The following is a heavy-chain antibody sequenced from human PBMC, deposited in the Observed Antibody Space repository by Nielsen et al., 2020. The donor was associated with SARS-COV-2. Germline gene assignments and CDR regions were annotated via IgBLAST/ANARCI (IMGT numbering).Heavy chain of an antibody. Sequence: GESLKISCAASGFTFSSYGMHWVRQAPGKGLEWVAVISYDGSNKYYADSVKGRFTISRDNSKNTLYLQMNSLRAEDTAVYYCAKDESDSRSSWFDPWGQGTLVTVSS. D-gene: IGHD2-2*01. CDR2: ISYDGSNK. CDR1: GFTFSSYG. V-gene: IGHV3-30*18. CDR3: AKDESDSRSSWFDP. J-gene: IGHJ5*02.